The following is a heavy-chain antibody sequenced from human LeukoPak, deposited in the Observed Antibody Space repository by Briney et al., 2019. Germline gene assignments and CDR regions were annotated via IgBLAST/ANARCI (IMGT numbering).Heavy chain of an antibody. CDR2: IYYSGST. Sequence: PSETLSLTCTVSGGSVSSGSYYWSWIRQPPGKGLEWIGYIYYSGSTNYNPSLKSRVTISVDTSKNQFSLKLSSVTAADTAVYYCARGAVGATTFDYWGQGTLVTVSS. CDR1: GGSVSSGSYY. J-gene: IGHJ4*02. V-gene: IGHV4-61*01. CDR3: ARGAVGATTFDY. D-gene: IGHD1-26*01.